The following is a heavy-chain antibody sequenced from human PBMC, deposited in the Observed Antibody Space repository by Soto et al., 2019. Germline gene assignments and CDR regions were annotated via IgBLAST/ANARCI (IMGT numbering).Heavy chain of an antibody. J-gene: IGHJ4*02. CDR2: IYSGGST. CDR1: GFTVSSNY. V-gene: IGHV3-53*01. D-gene: IGHD6-13*01. CDR3: ARGPGYSSSWYYFDH. Sequence: GGSLRLSCAASGFTVSSNYMSWVRQAPGKGLEWVSVIYSGGSTYYADSVKGRFTISRDNSKNTLYLQMNSLRAEDTAVYYCARGPGYSSSWYYFDHWGQGTLVTVSS.